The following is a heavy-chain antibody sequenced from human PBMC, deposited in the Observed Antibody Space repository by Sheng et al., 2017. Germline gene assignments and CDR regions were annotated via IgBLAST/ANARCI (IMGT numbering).Heavy chain of an antibody. Sequence: QVQLQQWGAGLLKPSETLSLTCAVYGGSFSGYYWSWIRQPPGKGLEWIGEINHSGSTNYNPSLKSRVTISVDTSKNQFSLKLSSVTAADTAVYYCARGPVIAVAGNFDYWGQGTLVTVSS. V-gene: IGHV4-34*01. J-gene: IGHJ4*02. CDR2: INHSGST. D-gene: IGHD6-19*01. CDR1: GGSFSGYY. CDR3: ARGPVIAVAGNFDY.